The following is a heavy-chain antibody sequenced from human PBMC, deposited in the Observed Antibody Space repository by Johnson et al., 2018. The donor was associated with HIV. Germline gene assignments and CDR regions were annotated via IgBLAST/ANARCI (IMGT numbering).Heavy chain of an antibody. D-gene: IGHD3-22*01. CDR1: GFTFSSFA. CDR2: ISYDGTNK. CDR3: VRRFYESSAVDV. Sequence: QVQLVESGGGVVQPGTSLRLACAASGFTFSSFAMHWVRQAPGKGLEWVAFISYDGTNKYFTDSVRGRFTISRDNSRNTLFLQMTSLRAEDTAMYFCVRRFYESSAVDVWGQGPLVTVSS. J-gene: IGHJ3*01. V-gene: IGHV3-30-3*01.